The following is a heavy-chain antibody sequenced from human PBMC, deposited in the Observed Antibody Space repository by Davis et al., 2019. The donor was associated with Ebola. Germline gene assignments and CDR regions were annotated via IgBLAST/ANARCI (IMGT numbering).Heavy chain of an antibody. Sequence: GESLKISCAASGFTFSSYAMHWVRQAPGKGLEWVAVISYDGSNKYYADSVKGRFTISRDNSKNTLYLQMNSLRAEDTAVYYCAREELVAALYYYYGMDVWGQGTTVTVSS. CDR1: GFTFSSYA. V-gene: IGHV3-30-3*01. D-gene: IGHD2-15*01. CDR3: AREELVAALYYYYGMDV. J-gene: IGHJ6*02. CDR2: ISYDGSNK.